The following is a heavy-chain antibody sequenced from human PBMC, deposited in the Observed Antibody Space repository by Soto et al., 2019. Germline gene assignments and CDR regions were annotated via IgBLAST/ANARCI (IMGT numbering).Heavy chain of an antibody. V-gene: IGHV3-23*01. Sequence: EVQLFESGGGLVQPGGALRLSCAASGFTFSNYAMSCVRQAPGKGLEWVSAISASGGSPYYADSVKVRFTITRDQSKNTLYMQMNIPISEDTPVDYCAKDAIVHYYDSASSSYCGQGTVVTV. CDR1: GFTFSNYA. J-gene: IGHJ4*02. CDR3: AKDAIVHYYDSASSSY. D-gene: IGHD3-10*01. CDR2: ISASGGSP.